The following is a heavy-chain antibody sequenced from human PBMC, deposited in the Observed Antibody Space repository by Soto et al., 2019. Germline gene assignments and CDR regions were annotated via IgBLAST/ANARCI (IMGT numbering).Heavy chain of an antibody. CDR3: ARDRDWAFDY. D-gene: IGHD3-9*01. CDR2: IFVDSTTI. CDR1: VLSFSSYS. Sequence: GGSLRLSCVASVLSFSSYSLVWVRQAPGKGLEWVSYIFVDSTTIYYADSVKGRFTVSRDNAQNSLFLVINSLRAEDTAVYYCARDRDWAFDYWGQGTLVTVS. V-gene: IGHV3-48*04. J-gene: IGHJ4*02.